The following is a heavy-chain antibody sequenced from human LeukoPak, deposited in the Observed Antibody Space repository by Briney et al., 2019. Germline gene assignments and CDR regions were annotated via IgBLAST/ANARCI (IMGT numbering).Heavy chain of an antibody. V-gene: IGHV1-18*01. J-gene: IGHJ3*02. CDR1: GYTFTSYG. CDR3: ARTYYYDSSGYVRLAFDI. Sequence: ASVKVSCKASGYTFTSYGISWVRQAPGQGLEWMGWISAYNGNTNYAQKFQGRVTMTRNTSISTAYMELSSLRSEDTAVYYCARTYYYDSSGYVRLAFDIWGQGTMVTVSS. D-gene: IGHD3-22*01. CDR2: ISAYNGNT.